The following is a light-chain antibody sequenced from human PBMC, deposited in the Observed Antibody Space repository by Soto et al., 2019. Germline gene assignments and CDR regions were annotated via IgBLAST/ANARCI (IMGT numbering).Light chain of an antibody. CDR1: QSVLYSSNNKNY. CDR2: WAS. CDR3: QQYYRPWT. V-gene: IGKV4-1*01. Sequence: DIVMTQSPDSLAVSLGERATINCKSRQSVLYSSNNKNYLAWYQQKPGQPPKLLIYWASTRESGVPDRFSGSGSGTDFPLTISSLHAEDVAVYYCQQYYRPWTFGQGTKVEIK. J-gene: IGKJ1*01.